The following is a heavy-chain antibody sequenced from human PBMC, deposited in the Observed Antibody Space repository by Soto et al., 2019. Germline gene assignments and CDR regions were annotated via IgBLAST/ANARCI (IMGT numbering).Heavy chain of an antibody. CDR1: GGTFSSYA. J-gene: IGHJ6*02. D-gene: IGHD6-13*01. Sequence: GASVKVSCKASGGTFSSYAISWVRQAPGQGLEWTGGIIPSFGTANYAQEFQGRVTITADESTSTAYMELSSLRSEDTAVYYCARDRYSSSCYLYYYYYGMDVWGQGTTVTVSS. V-gene: IGHV1-69*13. CDR2: IIPSFGTA. CDR3: ARDRYSSSCYLYYYYYGMDV.